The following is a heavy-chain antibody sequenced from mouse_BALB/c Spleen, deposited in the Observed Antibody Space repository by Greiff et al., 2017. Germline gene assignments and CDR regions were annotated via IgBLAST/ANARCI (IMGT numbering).Heavy chain of an antibody. D-gene: IGHD1-2*01. Sequence: EVMLVESGAELVKPGASVKLSCTASGFNIKDTYMHWVKQRPEQGLEWIGRIDPANGNTKYDPKFQGKATITADTSSNTAYLQLSSLTSEDTAVYYCARSGRLRLPYYFDYWGQGTTLTVSS. CDR3: ARSGRLRLPYYFDY. CDR1: GFNIKDTY. J-gene: IGHJ2*01. V-gene: IGHV14-3*02. CDR2: IDPANGNT.